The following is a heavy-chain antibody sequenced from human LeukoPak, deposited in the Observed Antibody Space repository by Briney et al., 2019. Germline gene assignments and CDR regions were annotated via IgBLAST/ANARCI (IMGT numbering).Heavy chain of an antibody. CDR1: GFTFDDYA. CDR3: ARGVGTYYYMDV. Sequence: GGSLRLSCAASGFTFDDYAMHWVRQAPGEGLEWVSVIYSGSSTYYADSVKGRFTISRDNSKNTLYLQMNSLRAEDTAVYYCARGVGTYYYMDVWGKGTTVTISS. CDR2: IYSGSST. J-gene: IGHJ6*03. D-gene: IGHD2-15*01. V-gene: IGHV3-53*01.